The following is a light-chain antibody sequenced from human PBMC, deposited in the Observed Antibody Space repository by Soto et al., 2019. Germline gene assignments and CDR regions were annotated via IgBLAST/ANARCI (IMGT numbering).Light chain of an antibody. V-gene: IGKV1-5*03. J-gene: IGKJ4*01. CDR2: RAS. CDR3: QQYSSSSLT. CDR1: QSVNIW. Sequence: IQMTQYPSTLSASVGDRVTITCRASQSVNIWLAWYQHKPGKAPRLLIYRASNLEGGVPRRFSGSGSGTEFNLTISSLQPDDFSTYYCQQYSSSSLTFGGGTKVEIK.